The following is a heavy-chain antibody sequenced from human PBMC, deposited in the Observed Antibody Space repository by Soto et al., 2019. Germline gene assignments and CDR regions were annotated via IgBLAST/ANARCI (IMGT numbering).Heavy chain of an antibody. Sequence: ASVKVSCKASGYTFTSYGISWVRQAPGQGLEWMGWMNPNSGNTGYAQKFQGRVTMTRNTSISTAYMELSSLRSEDTAVYYCARGPPSLWFGELSKNYYYYYGMDVWGQGTTVTVSS. V-gene: IGHV1-8*02. D-gene: IGHD3-10*01. CDR1: GYTFTSYG. J-gene: IGHJ6*02. CDR2: MNPNSGNT. CDR3: ARGPPSLWFGELSKNYYYYYGMDV.